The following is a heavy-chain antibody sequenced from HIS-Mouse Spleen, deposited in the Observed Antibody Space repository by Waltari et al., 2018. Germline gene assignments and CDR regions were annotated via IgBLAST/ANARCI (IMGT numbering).Heavy chain of an antibody. D-gene: IGHD6-13*01. J-gene: IGHJ2*01. CDR3: AREIPYSSSWYDWYFDL. CDR2: IYYSGST. CDR1: GGSISSSSYY. Sequence: QLQLQESGPGLVKPSETLSLTCPVSGGSISSSSYYWGRISQPTGKGLVWIGSIYYSGSTYYNPFLKSRVTISVDTSKNQFSLKLSSVTAADTAVYYCAREIPYSSSWYDWYFDLWGRGTLVTVSS. V-gene: IGHV4-39*07.